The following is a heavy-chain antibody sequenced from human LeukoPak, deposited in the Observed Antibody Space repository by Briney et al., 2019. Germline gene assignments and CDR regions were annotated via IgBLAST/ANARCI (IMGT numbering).Heavy chain of an antibody. J-gene: IGHJ5*02. CDR3: ASWDNWNYGT. V-gene: IGHV1-69*04. CDR2: IIPIFGLA. Sequence: SVKVSCKASGGTFSSYAISWVRQAPGQGLEWMGRIIPIFGLANYAQKFQGRVTITADKSTSTAYMELSSLRSEDTAVYYCASWDNWNYGTWGQGTLVTVSS. D-gene: IGHD1-7*01. CDR1: GGTFSSYA.